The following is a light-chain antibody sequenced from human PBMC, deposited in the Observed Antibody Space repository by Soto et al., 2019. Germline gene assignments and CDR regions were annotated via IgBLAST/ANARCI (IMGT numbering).Light chain of an antibody. CDR3: QQRSDWPT. Sequence: PGERATLSCRASQTVTSGYLAWYQQKPGQAPRLLIYDASNRATGIPARFSGSGSGTDFTLTISSLEPEDFAVYYCQQRSDWPTIGQGTRLEIK. CDR2: DAS. V-gene: IGKV3-11*01. J-gene: IGKJ5*01. CDR1: QTVTSGY.